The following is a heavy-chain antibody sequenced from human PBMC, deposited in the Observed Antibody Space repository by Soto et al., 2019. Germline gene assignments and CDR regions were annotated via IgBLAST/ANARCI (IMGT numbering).Heavy chain of an antibody. V-gene: IGHV6-1*01. CDR1: GDSVSSNSAA. Sequence: SQTLSLTCAISGDSVSSNSAAWNWIRQSPSRGLEWLGRTYYRSKWYNDYAVSVKSRITINPDTSKNQFSLQLNSVTPEDRAVYYCARGIAAAGTFRYYYYYGMDVWGQGTTVTVSS. CDR3: ARGIAAAGTFRYYYYYGMDV. J-gene: IGHJ6*02. D-gene: IGHD6-13*01. CDR2: TYYRSKWYN.